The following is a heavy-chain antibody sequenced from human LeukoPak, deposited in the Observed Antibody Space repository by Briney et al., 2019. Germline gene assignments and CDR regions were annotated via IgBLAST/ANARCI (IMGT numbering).Heavy chain of an antibody. Sequence: GGSLRPSCAASGFTFSSYAVSWVRQAPGKGLEWVSAISGSGSTIYYADSVKGRFTVSRDNAKNSLYLQMNSLRAEDTALYYCATYGSGSGTFFDSWGQGTLVTVSS. CDR2: ISGSGSTI. D-gene: IGHD3-10*01. J-gene: IGHJ4*01. V-gene: IGHV3-23*01. CDR3: ATYGSGSGTFFDS. CDR1: GFTFSSYA.